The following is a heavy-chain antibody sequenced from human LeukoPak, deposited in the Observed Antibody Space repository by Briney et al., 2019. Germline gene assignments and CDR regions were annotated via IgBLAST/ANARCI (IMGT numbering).Heavy chain of an antibody. V-gene: IGHV3-23*01. J-gene: IGHJ6*03. CDR1: GFTFGSYA. Sequence: PGGSLRLSCATSGFTFGSYAMSWVRQAPGKGLEWVSSISGSGGNTYYADSVKGRFTISRDNSKNTLYLQMNSLRAEDTAVYYCAKDSKIVGATFRSYHYMDVWGKGTAVTVSS. CDR2: ISGSGGNT. D-gene: IGHD1-26*01. CDR3: AKDSKIVGATFRSYHYMDV.